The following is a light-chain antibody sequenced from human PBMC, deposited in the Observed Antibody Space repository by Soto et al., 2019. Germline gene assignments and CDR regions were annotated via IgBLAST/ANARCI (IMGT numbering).Light chain of an antibody. Sequence: EIVMTQSPATLSVSPGERATLSCRASQRVSRNLAWYQQKPGQAPRLLIYDASTRATGIPDRFSGSGSETEFTLTISSLQSEDYAIYYCQYHGSSPITFGQGTRLEIK. V-gene: IGKV3-15*01. J-gene: IGKJ5*01. CDR3: QYHGSSPIT. CDR1: QRVSRN. CDR2: DAS.